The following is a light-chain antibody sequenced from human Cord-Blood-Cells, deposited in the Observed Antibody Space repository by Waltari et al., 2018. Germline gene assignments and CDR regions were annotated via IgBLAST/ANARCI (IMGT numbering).Light chain of an antibody. CDR1: SSDVGGYNY. Sequence: QSALTQPASVSGSPGQSITISCTGTSSDVGGYNYVSWYQQHPGKAPKLMIYDVSNRPSGVSKRFSGSKSGNTASLTISWLQAEDEADYYCSSYTSSSTYVFGTGTKVIVL. V-gene: IGLV2-14*01. CDR2: DVS. CDR3: SSYTSSSTYV. J-gene: IGLJ1*01.